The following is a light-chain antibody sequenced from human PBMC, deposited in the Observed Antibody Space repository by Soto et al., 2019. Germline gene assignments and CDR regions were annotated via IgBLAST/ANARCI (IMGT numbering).Light chain of an antibody. CDR2: GAS. CDR1: QSISNTY. Sequence: EIVMTQSPGALSLSPGGRATLSCRASQSISNTYLSWYQQKPGQAPRLLIYGASTRATGIPARFSGSGSGTDFTLTISSLQPEDFAVYYCHQDYDLPITFGGGTKVDIK. J-gene: IGKJ4*01. CDR3: HQDYDLPIT. V-gene: IGKV3D-7*01.